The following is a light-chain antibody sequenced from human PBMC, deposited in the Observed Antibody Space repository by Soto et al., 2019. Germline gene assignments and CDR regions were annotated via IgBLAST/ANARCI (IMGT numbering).Light chain of an antibody. CDR2: DVS. CDR1: SSDVGGYNC. J-gene: IGLJ1*01. V-gene: IGLV2-14*01. Sequence: QSVLTQPAAVSGSPGQSITISCTGISSDVGGYNCVSWYQQHPGKAPKLMIYDVSNRPSGGSNRFSGSKSRNTAPLTISGLQAADEADYYCSSYTSRTARYVFGTGTKVTVL. CDR3: SSYTSRTARYV.